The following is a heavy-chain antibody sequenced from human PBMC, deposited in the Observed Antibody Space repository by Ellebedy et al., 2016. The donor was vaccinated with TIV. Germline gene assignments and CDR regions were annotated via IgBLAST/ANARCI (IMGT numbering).Heavy chain of an antibody. CDR2: IYHSGST. CDR1: GYSISSGYY. D-gene: IGHD3-10*01. CDR3: ARDGLRGSDY. Sequence: GSLRLXCTVSGYSISSGYYWGWIRQPPGKGLEWIGSIYHSGSTYYNPSLKSRVTISVDTSKNQFSLKLSSVTAADTAVYYCARDGLRGSDYWGQGTLVTVSS. J-gene: IGHJ4*02. V-gene: IGHV4-38-2*02.